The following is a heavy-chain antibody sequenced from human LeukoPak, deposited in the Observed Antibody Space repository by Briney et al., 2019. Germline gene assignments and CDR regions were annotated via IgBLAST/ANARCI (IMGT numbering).Heavy chain of an antibody. CDR2: IYTSGST. V-gene: IGHV4-61*02. D-gene: IGHD1-1*01. CDR1: GGSISSGSYY. Sequence: SETLSLTCTVSGGSISSGSYYWSWIRQPAGKGLEGIGRIYTSGSTNYNPSLKSRVTISVDTSKNQFSLKLSSVTAADTAVYYCARHGSDGGFDPWGQGTLVTVSS. J-gene: IGHJ5*02. CDR3: ARHGSDGGFDP.